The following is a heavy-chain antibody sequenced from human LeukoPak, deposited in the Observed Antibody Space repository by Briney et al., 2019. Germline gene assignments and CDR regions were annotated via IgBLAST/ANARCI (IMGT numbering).Heavy chain of an antibody. CDR2: IYPGDSDT. V-gene: IGHV5-51*01. CDR1: GYSFTSYW. CDR3: AFSLGDGSGSSFNWFDS. Sequence: GESLKISCKGSGYSFTSYWIGWVRQMPRKGLEWMGSIYPGDSDTTYSPSFQGQVTISADKSINTAYLQWSSLKASDTAMYYCAFSLGDGSGSSFNWFDSWGQGTLVTVSS. D-gene: IGHD3-10*01. J-gene: IGHJ5*01.